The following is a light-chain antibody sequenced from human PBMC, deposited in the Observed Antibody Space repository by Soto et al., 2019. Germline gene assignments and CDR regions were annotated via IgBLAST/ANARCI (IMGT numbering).Light chain of an antibody. CDR2: DVS. CDR1: SSDIGGYNY. V-gene: IGLV2-14*01. CDR3: SSFTSRHTYV. J-gene: IGLJ1*01. Sequence: QSALTQPASVSGSPGQSTTISCTGTSSDIGGYNYVSWYQQLPGEAPKLIIYDVSDRPSGVSTRFSGSKSGNTASLTISGLHAEDEGDYYCSSFTSRHTYVFGTGTKLTVL.